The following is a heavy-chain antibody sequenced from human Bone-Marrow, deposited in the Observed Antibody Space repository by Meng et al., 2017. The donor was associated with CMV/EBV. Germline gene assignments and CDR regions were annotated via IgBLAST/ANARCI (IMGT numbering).Heavy chain of an antibody. J-gene: IGHJ4*02. D-gene: IGHD7-27*01. Sequence: GAASGAALGSYARRWGRQGAGKGLGWVAVVVYGGSGNGCGNCVEGRVTVSRDNSKNTLYLQMNMQRAEDTAVYYCAKDRPNWGGVDYWGQGTLVTVSS. V-gene: IGHV3-30*01. CDR1: GAALGSYA. CDR3: AKDRPNWGGVDY. CDR2: VVYGGSGN.